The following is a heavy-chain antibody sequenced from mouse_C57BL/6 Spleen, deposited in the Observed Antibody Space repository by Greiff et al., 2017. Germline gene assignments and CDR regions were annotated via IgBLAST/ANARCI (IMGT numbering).Heavy chain of an antibody. CDR3: AKGSSDVDY. J-gene: IGHJ2*01. CDR2: IDPETGGT. Sequence: VQLQQSGAELVRPGASVTLSCKASGYTFTDYEMHWVKQTPVHGLEWIGAIDPETGGTAYNQKFKGKATLTADKSSSTAYMELRSLTSEDSAVYYCAKGSSDVDYWGQGATLTVSS. V-gene: IGHV1-15*01. D-gene: IGHD1-1*01. CDR1: GYTFTDYE.